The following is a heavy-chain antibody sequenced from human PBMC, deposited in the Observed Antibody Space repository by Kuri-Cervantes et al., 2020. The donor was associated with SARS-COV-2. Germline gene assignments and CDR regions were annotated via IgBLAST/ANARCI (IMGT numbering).Heavy chain of an antibody. CDR2: ITDEGADT. CDR1: GFTFSSFA. J-gene: IGHJ4*03. CDR3: VKCSAASHPCYLDY. V-gene: IGHV3-23*01. D-gene: IGHD3-10*02. Sequence: GESLKISCAASGFTFSSFAMAWVRQAPGKGLEWISDITDEGADTYFADSVKGRFTISRDNSKYSLTLQMSSLGAEDTAIYYCVKCSAASHPCYLDYWGQGTLVTVSS.